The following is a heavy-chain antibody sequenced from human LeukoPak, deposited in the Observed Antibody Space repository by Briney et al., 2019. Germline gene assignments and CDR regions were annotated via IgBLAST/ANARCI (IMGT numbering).Heavy chain of an antibody. Sequence: GGSLKLSCAASGFPFKSYYMNWVRQAPGKGLELVANINADGSDKYLMDSVKGRFSISRDNANNRLYLEMTSLRVEDTAVYYCANPPLELGDYWGQGTLVTVSS. CDR1: GFPFKSYY. CDR3: ANPPLELGDY. V-gene: IGHV3-7*01. D-gene: IGHD1-7*01. CDR2: INADGSDK. J-gene: IGHJ4*02.